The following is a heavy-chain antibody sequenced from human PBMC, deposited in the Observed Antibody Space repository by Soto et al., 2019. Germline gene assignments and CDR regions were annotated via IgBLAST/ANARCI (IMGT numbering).Heavy chain of an antibody. CDR1: GNNCSNLW. V-gene: IGHV5-51*01. CDR2: IYLGDSVT. Sequence: PGEFLKISCKGSGNNCSNLWIAWLRQISGKGPEWMGIIYLGDSVTRYSPSFQGQVTISADMSISTAYLQWSSLQASDTAMYYCAGVRYSSSSWGWLVPWGQGTPVTVSS. CDR3: AGVRYSSSSWGWLVP. J-gene: IGHJ5*02. D-gene: IGHD6-6*01.